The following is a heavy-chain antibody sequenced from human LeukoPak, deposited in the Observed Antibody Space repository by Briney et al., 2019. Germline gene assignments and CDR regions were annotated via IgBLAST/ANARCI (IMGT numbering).Heavy chain of an antibody. J-gene: IGHJ4*02. CDR3: ARGPTRYYFDY. CDR2: IYDSGST. Sequence: SETLSLTCTVSGGCISSYYWSWIRQPPGKGLEWIGYIYDSGSTNYNPSLKSRVTISVDTSKNQFSLKLSSVNAADTAVYYCARGPTRYYFDYWGQGTLVTVSS. CDR1: GGCISSYY. V-gene: IGHV4-59*08.